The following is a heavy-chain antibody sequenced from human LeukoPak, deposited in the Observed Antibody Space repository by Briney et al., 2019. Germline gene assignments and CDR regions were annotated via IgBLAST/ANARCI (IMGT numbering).Heavy chain of an antibody. V-gene: IGHV4-59*01. CDR2: IYNSGST. CDR1: GDSISIYY. D-gene: IGHD2-2*01. Sequence: PSETLSLTCSVSGDSISIYYWSWIRQPPGKGLEWIGYIYNSGSTNYNPSLKSRVTISVDTSKNQFSLKLTSVTAADTAVYYCARCGYQLSPWRCDYWGQGTLVTVSS. J-gene: IGHJ4*02. CDR3: ARCGYQLSPWRCDY.